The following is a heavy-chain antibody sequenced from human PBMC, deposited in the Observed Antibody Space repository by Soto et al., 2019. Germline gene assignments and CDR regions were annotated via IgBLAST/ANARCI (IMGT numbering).Heavy chain of an antibody. V-gene: IGHV1-2*04. CDR3: ARGRIAVAGLFPYYYYYGMDV. CDR2: INPNSGGT. D-gene: IGHD6-19*01. Sequence: ASVKVSCKASGYTFTGYYMHWVRQAPGQGLEWMGWINPNSGGTNYAQKFQGWVTMTRDTSISTAYMELSRLRSDDTAVYYCARGRIAVAGLFPYYYYYGMDVWGQGTTVTVTS. CDR1: GYTFTGYY. J-gene: IGHJ6*02.